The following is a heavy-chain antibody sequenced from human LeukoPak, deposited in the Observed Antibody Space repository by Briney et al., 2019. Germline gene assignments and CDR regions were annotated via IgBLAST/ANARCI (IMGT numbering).Heavy chain of an antibody. Sequence: ASVKVSCKASGYTFTSYAMNWVRQAPGQGLEWMGWINTNTGNPTYAQGFTGRFVFSLDTSVSTAYLQISSLKADDTAIYYCAKGGEGTGMRLDYWGQGTLVTVSS. D-gene: IGHD2-8*01. V-gene: IGHV7-4-1*02. CDR3: AKGGEGTGMRLDY. CDR1: GYTFTSYA. J-gene: IGHJ4*02. CDR2: INTNTGNP.